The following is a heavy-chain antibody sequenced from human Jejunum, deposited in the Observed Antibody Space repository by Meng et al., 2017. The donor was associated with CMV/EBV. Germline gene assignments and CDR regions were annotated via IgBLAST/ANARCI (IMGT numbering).Heavy chain of an antibody. J-gene: IGHJ6*02. Sequence: GFSFRSFGMHWVRQAPGKGLEWLAFTRYDAESEYYADSVKGRFTISKDNSKNMLYLQMSSLRPEDTAVYYCANFPSSAYYSEMDVWGQGTRVTVSS. CDR1: GFSFRSFG. CDR3: ANFPSSAYYSEMDV. CDR2: TRYDAESE. V-gene: IGHV3-30*02.